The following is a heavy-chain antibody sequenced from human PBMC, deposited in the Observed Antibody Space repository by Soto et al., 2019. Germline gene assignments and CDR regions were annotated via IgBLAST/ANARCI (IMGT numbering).Heavy chain of an antibody. CDR2: IFYSGST. V-gene: IGHV4-30-4*08. CDR3: ARVGSAWFNP. J-gene: IGHJ5*02. CDR1: GGSISSGGSY. D-gene: IGHD3-10*01. Sequence: SETLSLTCTVSGGSISSGGSYWSWIRQRPGKGLEWIGYIFYSGSTYYNPSLKSRVTILVDTSKNQFSLKLSSVTAADTAVYYCARVGSAWFNPWGQGTLVTVSS.